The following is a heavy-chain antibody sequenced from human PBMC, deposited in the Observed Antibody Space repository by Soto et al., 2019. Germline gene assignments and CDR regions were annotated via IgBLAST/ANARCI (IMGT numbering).Heavy chain of an antibody. V-gene: IGHV2-70*01. CDR1: GFSLSTDGMC. D-gene: IGHD3-22*01. Sequence: SGPTLVNPTQTLTLTCAFSGFSLSTDGMCVSWIRQPPGKALEWLALIDWEDDKYYNASLKTRLTISKDTSKSQVVLTMTNMDPEDTASYYGARAAFYYDVGGSYQGYYFDYWGQGTLVTVSS. J-gene: IGHJ4*02. CDR2: IDWEDDK. CDR3: ARAAFYYDVGGSYQGYYFDY.